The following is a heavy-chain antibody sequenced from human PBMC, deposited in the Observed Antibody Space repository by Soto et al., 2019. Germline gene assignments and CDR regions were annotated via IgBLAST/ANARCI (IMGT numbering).Heavy chain of an antibody. CDR2: IKNKIDGGAP. J-gene: IGHJ4*02. CDR1: GFSFNDAW. Sequence: EAQLVESGGGLVKPGGSLRLSCAASGFSFNDAWMNWVRQVPGKGLEWVGHIKNKIDGGAPNYAASVKGRFTISRDESKSLVYLQMSSLKTEDTGVYYCSTDPNYAVTVWGIHASHGGFWGQGTLVTVAS. V-gene: IGHV3-15*07. CDR3: STDPNYAVTVWGIHASHGGF. D-gene: IGHD3-16*01.